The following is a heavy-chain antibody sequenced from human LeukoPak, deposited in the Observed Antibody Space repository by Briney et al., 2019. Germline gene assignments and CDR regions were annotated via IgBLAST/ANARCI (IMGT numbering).Heavy chain of an antibody. J-gene: IGHJ4*02. CDR3: ARDWFHANDY. V-gene: IGHV3-74*01. D-gene: IGHD2/OR15-2a*01. CDR2: IRSDGSDT. Sequence: GGSLRLSCAASGFTFSDTWMHWVRQAPGKGLVWVSRIRSDGSDTRYAESVKGRFTISRDNAKNTLYLQMNSLRAEDTAVYYCARDWFHANDYWGQGTLVTVSS. CDR1: GFTFSDTW.